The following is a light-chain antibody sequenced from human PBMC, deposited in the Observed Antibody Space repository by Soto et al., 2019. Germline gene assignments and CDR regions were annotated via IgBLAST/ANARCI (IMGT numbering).Light chain of an antibody. Sequence: DIQMTQSPSTLSASVGDRVTITCRASQSISSWLAWYQQKPGKAPKLLIYDASSLESGVPSRFSGSGSGTEFTLTISSLQPDDFATYYCQQYNSLQGWTFGQGTKVEIK. V-gene: IGKV1-5*01. CDR3: QQYNSLQGWT. CDR2: DAS. J-gene: IGKJ1*01. CDR1: QSISSW.